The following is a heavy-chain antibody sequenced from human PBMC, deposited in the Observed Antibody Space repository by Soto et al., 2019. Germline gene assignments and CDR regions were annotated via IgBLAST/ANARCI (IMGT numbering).Heavy chain of an antibody. CDR3: ARGSIVVVVAANRQQKDYYYYYMDV. D-gene: IGHD2-15*01. CDR1: GGSFSGYY. Sequence: SETLSLTCAVYGGSFSGYYWSWIRQPPGKGLEWIGEINHSGSTNYNPSLKSRVTISVDTSKNQFSLKLSSVTAADTAVYYCARGSIVVVVAANRQQKDYYYYYMDVWGKGTTVTVSS. J-gene: IGHJ6*03. CDR2: INHSGST. V-gene: IGHV4-34*01.